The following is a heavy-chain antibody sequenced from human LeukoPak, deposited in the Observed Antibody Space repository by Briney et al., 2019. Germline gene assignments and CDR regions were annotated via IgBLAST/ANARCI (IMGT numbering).Heavy chain of an antibody. CDR1: GGSISSYY. CDR2: IYYSGST. D-gene: IGHD3-16*01. CDR3: ARGYVGGYYYGMDV. J-gene: IGHJ6*02. Sequence: PSETLSLTCTVSGGSISSYYWSWIRQPPGKGLERIGYIYYSGSTNYNPSLKSRVTISVDTSKNQFSLKLSSVTAADTAVYYCARGYVGGYYYGMDVWGQGTTVTVSS. V-gene: IGHV4-59*01.